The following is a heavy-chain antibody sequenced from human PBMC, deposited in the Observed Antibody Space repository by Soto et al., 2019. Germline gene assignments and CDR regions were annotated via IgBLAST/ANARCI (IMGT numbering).Heavy chain of an antibody. CDR3: ATTARLLSY. V-gene: IGHV3-7*01. CDR1: GFIFSNYW. J-gene: IGHJ4*02. Sequence: VGSLRLSCAASGFIFSNYWMSWVRQAPGKGLEWVANIKTDGSEKYYVDSVKGRFTISRDNAKKSLYLQMNSLRAEDTGIYYCATTARLLSYWGQGALVTVSS. D-gene: IGHD5-18*01. CDR2: IKTDGSEK.